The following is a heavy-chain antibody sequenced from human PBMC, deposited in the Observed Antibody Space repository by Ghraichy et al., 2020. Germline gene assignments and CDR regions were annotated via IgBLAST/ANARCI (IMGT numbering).Heavy chain of an antibody. CDR2: INPNSGST. J-gene: IGHJ4*02. V-gene: IGHV1-2*02. CDR3: ARSAVETAMVIDY. CDR1: GYTYSAYY. Sequence: ASVKVSCKSSGYTYSAYYIHWVRQAPGQGLEWMGWINPNSGSTNYAENFQGRVTMTRDTSISTDYMELSRLRSADTAVYYCARSAVETAMVIDYWGQRTLVTVSS. D-gene: IGHD5-18*01.